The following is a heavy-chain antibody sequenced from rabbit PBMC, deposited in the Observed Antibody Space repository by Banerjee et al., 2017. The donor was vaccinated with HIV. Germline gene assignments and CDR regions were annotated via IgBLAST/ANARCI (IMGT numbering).Heavy chain of an antibody. V-gene: IGHV1S45*01. D-gene: IGHD4-1*01. CDR2: IGVGSGST. J-gene: IGHJ4*01. Sequence: QEQLEESGGDLVKPGASLTLTCTASGFSFSSGYCMCWVRQAPGKGLEWIACIGVGSGSTYYANWAQGRFTISKTSSTTVTLQMTSLTAADTATYFCARMPWTIGWDQTLWGQGTLVTVS. CDR1: GFSFSSGYC. CDR3: ARMPWTIGWDQTL.